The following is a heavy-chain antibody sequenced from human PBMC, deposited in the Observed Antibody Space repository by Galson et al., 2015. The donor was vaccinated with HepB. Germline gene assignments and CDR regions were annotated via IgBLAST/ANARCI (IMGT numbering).Heavy chain of an antibody. J-gene: IGHJ2*01. Sequence: SEPLSLTCAVYGGSFSGYYWSWIRQPPGKGLEWIGEINHSGSTNYNPSLKSRVTISVDTSKNQFSLKLSSVTAADTAVYYCARRTSPHTAMASNWYFDLWGRGTLVTVSS. V-gene: IGHV4-34*01. D-gene: IGHD5-18*01. CDR1: GGSFSGYY. CDR2: INHSGST. CDR3: ARRTSPHTAMASNWYFDL.